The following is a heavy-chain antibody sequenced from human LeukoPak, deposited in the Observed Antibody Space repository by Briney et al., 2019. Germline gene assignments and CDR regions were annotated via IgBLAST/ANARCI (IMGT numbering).Heavy chain of an antibody. CDR2: IYYSGST. Sequence: SETLSLTCTVSGDSISSYYWSWIRQPPGKGLEWIGYIYYSGSTNYNPSLKSRVTISVDTSKNQFSLKLSSVTAADTAVYYCARHNSDLDAFDIWGQGTMVTVSS. J-gene: IGHJ3*02. CDR3: ARHNSDLDAFDI. V-gene: IGHV4-59*08. D-gene: IGHD6-13*01. CDR1: GDSISSYY.